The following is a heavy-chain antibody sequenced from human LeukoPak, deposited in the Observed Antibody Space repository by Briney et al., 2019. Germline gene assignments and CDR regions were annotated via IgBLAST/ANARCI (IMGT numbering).Heavy chain of an antibody. CDR1: GFTFDDYA. V-gene: IGHV3-9*03. CDR2: ISWNSNSI. CDR3: ARGRYYHDTSGYYSLDY. Sequence: PEGSLRLSCAASGFTFDDYAMHWVRQAPGKGLEWVSSISWNSNSIDYADSVKGRFTISRDNAKNSLYLQLNSLRAEDMALYYCARGRYYHDTSGYYSLDYWGQGTLVTVSS. J-gene: IGHJ4*02. D-gene: IGHD3-22*01.